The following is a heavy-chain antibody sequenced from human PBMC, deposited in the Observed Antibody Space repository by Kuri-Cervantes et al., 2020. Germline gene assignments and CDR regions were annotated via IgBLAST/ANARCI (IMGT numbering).Heavy chain of an antibody. Sequence: GGSLRLSCAASGFTFNNYGMHWVRQAPGKGLEWVAFIRYDGSNEYYADSVKGRFTISRDNAKNSLYLQMNSLRAEDTAVYYCARDPGYSSGWYYFDYWGQGTLVTVSS. CDR1: GFTFNNYG. D-gene: IGHD6-19*01. CDR2: IRYDGSNE. J-gene: IGHJ4*02. V-gene: IGHV3-30*02. CDR3: ARDPGYSSGWYYFDY.